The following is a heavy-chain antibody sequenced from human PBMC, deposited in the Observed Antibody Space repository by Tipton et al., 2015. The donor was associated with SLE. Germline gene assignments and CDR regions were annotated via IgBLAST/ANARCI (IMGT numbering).Heavy chain of an antibody. V-gene: IGHV4-59*07. CDR3: ARLGRFLNHYYADV. D-gene: IGHD1-14*01. CDR2: VYDSGTT. CDR1: GASINNYY. J-gene: IGHJ6*03. Sequence: TLSLTCIVSGASINNYYWNWIRQSPGKGLEWIGQVYDSGTTNLNPSLQSRATISMDRSKNEFFLNLNSVTAADTAVYYCARLGRFLNHYYADVWGEGTAVTVSS.